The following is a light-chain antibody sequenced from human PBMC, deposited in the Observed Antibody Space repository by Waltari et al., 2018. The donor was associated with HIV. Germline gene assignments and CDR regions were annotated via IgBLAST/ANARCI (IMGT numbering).Light chain of an antibody. CDR1: SSNIGDNY. Sequence: QSVLTQPPSVSAAPGPKVTISCSVNSSNIGDNYVSWFQQLPGTAPKLLIYKNNQRPSGIPDRFSGSKSGTSATLGITGLQTGDEADYFCGTWHNSLSAGYVFGTGTKVSVL. CDR2: KNN. J-gene: IGLJ1*01. V-gene: IGLV1-51*02. CDR3: GTWHNSLSAGYV.